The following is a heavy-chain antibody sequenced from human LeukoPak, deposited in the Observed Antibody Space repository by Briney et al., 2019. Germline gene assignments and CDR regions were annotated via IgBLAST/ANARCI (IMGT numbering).Heavy chain of an antibody. Sequence: GGSLRLSCAASGFTVSSNYMSWVRQAPGKRLEWVSVIYSGGSTYYADSVKGRFTISRDNSKNTLYLQMNSLRAEDTAVYYCAIDRMVRAKYYYGMDVWGQGTTVTVSS. V-gene: IGHV3-53*01. D-gene: IGHD3-10*01. CDR3: AIDRMVRAKYYYGMDV. J-gene: IGHJ6*02. CDR1: GFTVSSNY. CDR2: IYSGGST.